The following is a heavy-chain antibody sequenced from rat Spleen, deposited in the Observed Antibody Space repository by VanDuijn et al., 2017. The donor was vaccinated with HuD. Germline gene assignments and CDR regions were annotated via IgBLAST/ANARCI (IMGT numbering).Heavy chain of an antibody. D-gene: IGHD1-4*01. V-gene: IGHV2-1*01. Sequence: QVQLKESGPGLVQPSQTLSLTCTVAGFSLTSYNVHWVRQPPGKGLERMGVIWTGGNTAYNSLLKSRLSISRDISKSQLFLKMKSLQTDDTAIYFCTSARDWGQGVMVTVSS. J-gene: IGHJ2*01. CDR3: TSARD. CDR2: IWTGGNT. CDR1: GFSLTSYN.